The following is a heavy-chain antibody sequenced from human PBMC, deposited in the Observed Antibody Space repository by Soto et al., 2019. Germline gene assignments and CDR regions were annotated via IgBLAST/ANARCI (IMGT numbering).Heavy chain of an antibody. CDR1: GFTFSESW. Sequence: EGQLVESGGGLVKAGGSLRLSCAASGFTFSESWMSWVRQVPGKGLEWVACILSRTDGGRTDYAAPVQDGFTISRDDSTNTLYLEMNSLKTEDTAVYYCVVYDYIWGYYRYRWAYWGQGTLVTVSS. V-gene: IGHV3-15*01. D-gene: IGHD3-16*02. CDR2: ILSRTDGGRT. J-gene: IGHJ4*02. CDR3: VVYDYIWGYYRYRWAY.